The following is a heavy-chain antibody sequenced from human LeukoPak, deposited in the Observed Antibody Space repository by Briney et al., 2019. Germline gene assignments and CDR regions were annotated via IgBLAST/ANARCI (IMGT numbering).Heavy chain of an antibody. CDR2: IFHSGST. Sequence: SQTLSLTCTVSGGSIRNGDYYLSWIRQHPGKGLEGIGYIFHSGSTYYNPSLKSRVTMSPDTSQSQFSLKLTCVTAADTAMYYCASGYGSGWFDRWGQGTLVTVSS. J-gene: IGHJ5*02. V-gene: IGHV4-31*03. CDR1: GGSIRNGDYY. CDR3: ASGYGSGWFDR. D-gene: IGHD3-10*01.